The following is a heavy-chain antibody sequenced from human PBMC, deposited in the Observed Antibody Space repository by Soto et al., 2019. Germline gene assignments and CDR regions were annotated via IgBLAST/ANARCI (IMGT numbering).Heavy chain of an antibody. V-gene: IGHV3-30*03. CDR1: GFIFSSYG. CDR2: ISYDGSNK. D-gene: IGHD2-8*01. J-gene: IGHJ6*02. Sequence: QVQLVESGGGVVQPGRSLRLSCAASGFIFSSYGMHWVRQAPGKGLEWVAVISYDGSNKYYADSVKGRFTISSSKNTLYLQTKRLSAEDTAVYCCATDWGDGMCGERGANGKGGYYYGVDVWGQGTTVTVPS. CDR3: ATDWGDGMCGERGANGKGGYYYGVDV.